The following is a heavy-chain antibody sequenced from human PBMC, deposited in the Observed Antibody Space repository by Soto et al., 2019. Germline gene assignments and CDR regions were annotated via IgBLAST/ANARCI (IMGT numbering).Heavy chain of an antibody. CDR2: ISSSSSYI. V-gene: IGHV3-21*01. CDR1: GFTFSSYS. CDR3: ARGENNYYDSSGYYFDAFDI. Sequence: GGSLRLSCAASGFTFSSYSMNWVRQAPGKGLEWVSSISSSSSYIYYADSVKGRFTISRDNAKDSLYLQMNSLRAEDTAVYYCARGENNYYDSSGYYFDAFDIWGQGTMVTVSS. D-gene: IGHD3-22*01. J-gene: IGHJ3*02.